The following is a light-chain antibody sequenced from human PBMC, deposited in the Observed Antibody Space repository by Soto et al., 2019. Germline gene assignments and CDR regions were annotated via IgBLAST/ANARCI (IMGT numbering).Light chain of an antibody. CDR2: VAS. CDR1: QSVSSSY. V-gene: IGKV3-20*01. Sequence: EIVLTQSPGTLSLSPGERATLSCRASQSVSSSYLAWYQQKPGQAPRLLIYVASSRAPGIPDRFSDSGSGTDFTLTISRLEPEDFAVYYCQQYGSSPWTFGQGTKVEIK. J-gene: IGKJ1*01. CDR3: QQYGSSPWT.